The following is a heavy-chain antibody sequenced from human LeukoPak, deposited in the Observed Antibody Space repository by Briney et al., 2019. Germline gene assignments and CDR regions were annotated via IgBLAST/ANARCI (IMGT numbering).Heavy chain of an antibody. CDR1: GGSISSGSYY. V-gene: IGHV4-61*02. CDR2: IYTSGGT. CDR3: ARLGITMVRGVSSFDP. J-gene: IGHJ5*02. Sequence: PSQTLSLTCTVSGGSISSGSYYWSWIRQPAGKGLEWIGRIYTSGGTNYNPSLKSRVTISVDTSKNQFSLKLSSVTAADTAVYYCARLGITMVRGVSSFDPWGQGTLVTVSS. D-gene: IGHD3-10*01.